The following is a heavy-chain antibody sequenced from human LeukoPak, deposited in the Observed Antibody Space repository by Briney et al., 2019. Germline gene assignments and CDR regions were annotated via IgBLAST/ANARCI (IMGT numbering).Heavy chain of an antibody. CDR3: ARVGGHCTSTSCTPPDN. Sequence: PGGSLRLSCAASGFTFSSYNMDWVRQAPGKGLEWVSFINSSSRYIYQADSVKGRFTISRDNAKSSVFLQMNSLRAEDTAVYYCARVGGHCTSTSCTPPDNCGQGTLVTVSS. J-gene: IGHJ4*02. D-gene: IGHD2-2*01. CDR2: INSSSRYI. V-gene: IGHV3-21*01. CDR1: GFTFSSYN.